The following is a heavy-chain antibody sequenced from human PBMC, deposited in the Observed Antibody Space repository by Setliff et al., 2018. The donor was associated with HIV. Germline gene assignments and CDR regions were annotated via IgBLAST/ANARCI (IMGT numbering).Heavy chain of an antibody. V-gene: IGHV4-39*07. J-gene: IGHJ4*02. Sequence: PSETLSLTCTVSGGSISSTAYYWGWIRQPPGKGLEWIGSVYYTGRSFFNPSLKSRLTISVDTSKNQFSLKLSSVTAADTAVYYCARQLSNSLDHWGQGTLVTVSS. D-gene: IGHD7-27*01. CDR2: VYYTGRS. CDR1: GGSISSTAYY. CDR3: ARQLSNSLDH.